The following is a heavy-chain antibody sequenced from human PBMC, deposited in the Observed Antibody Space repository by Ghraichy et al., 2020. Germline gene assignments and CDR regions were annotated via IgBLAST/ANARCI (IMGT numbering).Heavy chain of an antibody. D-gene: IGHD5-12*01. V-gene: IGHV4-30-2*01. Sequence: SETLSLTCAVSGGSISSGGYSWSWIRQPPGKGLEWIGYIYHSGSTYYNPSLKSRVTISVDRSKNQFSLKLSSVTAADTAVYYCARGVATIGRESEYSRGWFDPWGQGTLVTVSS. CDR3: ARGVATIGRESEYSRGWFDP. CDR2: IYHSGST. J-gene: IGHJ5*02. CDR1: GGSISSGGYS.